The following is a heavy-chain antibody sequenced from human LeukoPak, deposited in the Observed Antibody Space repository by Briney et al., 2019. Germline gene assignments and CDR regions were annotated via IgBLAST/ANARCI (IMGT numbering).Heavy chain of an antibody. CDR1: GGSLSGYY. J-gene: IGHJ4*02. CDR3: ARDPTPITIFGVVTAVYFDY. V-gene: IGHV4-34*01. Sequence: SETLSLTCAVYGGSLSGYYWSWIRQPPGKGLEWIGEINHSGSTNYNPSLKSRVTISVDPSKNQFSLKLSSVTAADTAVYYCARDPTPITIFGVVTAVYFDYWGQGTLVTVSS. D-gene: IGHD3-3*01. CDR2: INHSGST.